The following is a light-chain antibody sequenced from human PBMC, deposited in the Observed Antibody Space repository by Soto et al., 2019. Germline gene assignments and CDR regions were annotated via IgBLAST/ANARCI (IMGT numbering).Light chain of an antibody. Sequence: QSVLTQPPSVSGAPGQRVTISCTGSSSNIGAGYDVHWYQQLPGTAPKLLIYGDSNRTSGVPDRFSGSNSGTSASLAITGLQAEDEADYSCQSYDSSLSGYVFGTGTKLPVL. CDR3: QSYDSSLSGYV. CDR2: GDS. CDR1: SSNIGAGYD. V-gene: IGLV1-40*01. J-gene: IGLJ1*01.